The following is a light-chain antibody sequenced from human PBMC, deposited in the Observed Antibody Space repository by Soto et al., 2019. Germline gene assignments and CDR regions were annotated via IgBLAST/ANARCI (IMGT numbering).Light chain of an antibody. CDR1: RSNIGSNA. V-gene: IGLV1-44*01. Sequence: QSVLTQPPSASGTPGQRVTISCSGSRSNIGSNAVSWYQQLPGTAPKLLIYNDNQRPSGVPDRFSASKSGTSASLAISGPQSLEEAEYFRAACDDSLNAREVFGGGTKVTVL. CDR2: NDN. CDR3: AACDDSLNAREV. J-gene: IGLJ3*02.